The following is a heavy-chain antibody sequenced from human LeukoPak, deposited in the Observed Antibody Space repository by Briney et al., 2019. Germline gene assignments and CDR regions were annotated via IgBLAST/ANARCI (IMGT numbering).Heavy chain of an antibody. CDR1: GFTFSSYA. D-gene: IGHD2-15*01. Sequence: PGGSLRLSCAASGFTFSSYAMHWVRQAPGKGLEWVAVISYDGSNKYYADSVKGRFTISRDNSKNTLYLQMNSLRAEDTAVYYCARDPSSRWYFDYWGQGTLVTVSS. CDR2: ISYDGSNK. CDR3: ARDPSSRWYFDY. V-gene: IGHV3-30-3*01. J-gene: IGHJ4*02.